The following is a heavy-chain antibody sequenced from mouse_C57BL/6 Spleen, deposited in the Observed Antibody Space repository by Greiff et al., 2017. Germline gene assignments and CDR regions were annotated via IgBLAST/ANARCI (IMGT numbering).Heavy chain of an antibody. D-gene: IGHD3-2*02. Sequence: QVQLKESGPGLVQPSQSLSITCTVSGFSLTSYGVHWVRQSPGKGLEWLGVIWSGGSTDYNAAFISRLSISKDNSKSQVFFKMNSLQADDTAIYYCASSQATWTWFAYWGQGTLVTVSA. V-gene: IGHV2-2*01. CDR2: IWSGGST. CDR3: ASSQATWTWFAY. CDR1: GFSLTSYG. J-gene: IGHJ3*01.